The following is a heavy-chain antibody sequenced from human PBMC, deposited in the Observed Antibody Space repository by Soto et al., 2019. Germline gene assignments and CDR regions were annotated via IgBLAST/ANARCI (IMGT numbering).Heavy chain of an antibody. V-gene: IGHV3-7*03. CDR3: ARDLEAFRLTLGSAIVGWCYP. CDR1: EFTFSSHC. CDR2: IKQDGSEE. Sequence: SLRLSCAPSEFTFSSHCMSWVRQAQGKGPVWVANIKQDGSEEYYVDSVKGRFTISRDNAKNSLYLRMNTLRAKDTAVYYCARDLEAFRLTLGSAIVGWCYPWGQGTLVTVPS. D-gene: IGHD3-16*01. J-gene: IGHJ5*02.